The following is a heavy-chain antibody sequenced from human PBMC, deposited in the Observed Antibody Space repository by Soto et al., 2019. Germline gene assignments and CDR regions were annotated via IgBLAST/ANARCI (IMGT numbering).Heavy chain of an antibody. Sequence: SETLSLTCAVYGGSFSGYYWSWIRQPPGKGLEWIGEINHSGSTNYNPSLKSRVTISVDTSKNQFSLKLSSVTAADTAVYYCARNSLRSGWFDPWGQGTLVTVSS. CDR1: GGSFSGYY. V-gene: IGHV4-34*01. D-gene: IGHD4-17*01. J-gene: IGHJ5*02. CDR3: ARNSLRSGWFDP. CDR2: INHSGST.